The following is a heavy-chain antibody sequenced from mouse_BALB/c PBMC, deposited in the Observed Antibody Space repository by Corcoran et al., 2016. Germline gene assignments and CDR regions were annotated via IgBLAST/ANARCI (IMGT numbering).Heavy chain of an antibody. CDR1: GFNIKDTY. J-gene: IGHJ4*01. Sequence: EVQLQQSGAELVKPGASVKLSCTASGFNIKDTYMHWVKQRPEQGLEWIGRIDPANGNTKYDPKFQGKATITADTSSNTAYLQLSSLTPEDTAVYYCARGGLRREGYYAMDYWGQGTSVTVSS. CDR3: ARGGLRREGYYAMDY. D-gene: IGHD2-2*01. CDR2: IDPANGNT. V-gene: IGHV14-3*02.